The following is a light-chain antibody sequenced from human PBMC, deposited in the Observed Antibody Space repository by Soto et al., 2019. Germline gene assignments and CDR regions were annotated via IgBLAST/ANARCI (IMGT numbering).Light chain of an antibody. CDR3: QQRSNWPPIP. CDR2: DAS. CDR1: QTVRNNY. Sequence: GLTQSAGTLSLSPGERAARSCRASQTVRNNYLAWYHQKPGQAPRLLIYDASSRATGIPDRFSGSGSGTDFTLTISSLEAEDFAVYYCQQRSNWPPIPFGQGTRLEIK. V-gene: IGKV3D-20*02. J-gene: IGKJ5*01.